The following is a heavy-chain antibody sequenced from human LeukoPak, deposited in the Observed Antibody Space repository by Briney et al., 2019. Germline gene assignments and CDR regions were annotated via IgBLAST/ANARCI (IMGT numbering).Heavy chain of an antibody. Sequence: GGSLRLSCAASGFTFSSYAMSWVRQAPGKGLEWVSAISGSGGSTYYADSVKGRFTISRDNSKNTLYLQMNSLRAEDTAVYYCANVEILVLGAFDIWGQGTMVTVSS. D-gene: IGHD2-8*02. CDR3: ANVEILVLGAFDI. CDR2: ISGSGGST. CDR1: GFTFSSYA. J-gene: IGHJ3*02. V-gene: IGHV3-23*01.